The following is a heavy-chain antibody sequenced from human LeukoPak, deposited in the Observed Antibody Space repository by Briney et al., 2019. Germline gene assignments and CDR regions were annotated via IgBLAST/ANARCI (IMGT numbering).Heavy chain of an antibody. V-gene: IGHV4-4*07. CDR2: IYTSGST. CDR3: ARDNTGTRYYYYMDV. CDR1: GGSISSYY. Sequence: SETLSLTCTVSGGSISSYYWSWIRQPAGKGLEWIGRIYTSGSTNYNPSLKSRVTISVDKSKNQFSLKLSSVTAADTAVYYCARDNTGTRYYYYMDVWGKGTTVAVSS. D-gene: IGHD1-7*01. J-gene: IGHJ6*03.